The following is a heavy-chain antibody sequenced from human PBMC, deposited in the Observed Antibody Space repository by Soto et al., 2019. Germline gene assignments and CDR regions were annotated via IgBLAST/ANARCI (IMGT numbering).Heavy chain of an antibody. CDR3: ARGIAAAVGRYYYYYGMDG. CDR1: GYTFTIYC. D-gene: IGHD6-13*01. Sequence: VASVKVSCKASGYTFTIYCISWVRQAPGQGLEWMGWISAYNGNTNYAQKLQGRVTMTTDTSTSTAYMELRSLRSDDTAVYYCARGIAAAVGRYYYYYGMDGWGQGTTVTVAS. J-gene: IGHJ6*02. V-gene: IGHV1-18*01. CDR2: ISAYNGNT.